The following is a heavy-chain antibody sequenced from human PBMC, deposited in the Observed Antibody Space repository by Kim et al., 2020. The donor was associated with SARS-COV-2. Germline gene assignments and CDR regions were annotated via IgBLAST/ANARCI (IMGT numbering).Heavy chain of an antibody. V-gene: IGHV4-39*01. CDR2: IYYSGST. Sequence: SETLSLTCTVSGGSISSSSYYWGWIRQPPGKGLEWIGSIYYSGSTYYNPSLKSRVTISVDTSKNQFSLKLSSVTAADTAVYYCARQGLFGEDFDYWGQGTLVTVSS. CDR1: GGSISSSSYY. CDR3: ARQGLFGEDFDY. J-gene: IGHJ4*02. D-gene: IGHD3-10*02.